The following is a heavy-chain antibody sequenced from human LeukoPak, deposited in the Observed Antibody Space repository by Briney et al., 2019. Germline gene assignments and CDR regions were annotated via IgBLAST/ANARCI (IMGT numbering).Heavy chain of an antibody. CDR3: ARHRALDTSDYDH. CDR2: IKQGGSEK. J-gene: IGHJ4*02. V-gene: IGHV3-7*04. D-gene: IGHD3-22*01. Sequence: PGGSLRLSCAASGFTFSSYWMSWVRQAPGKGLEWVANIKQGGSEKYYVDSVKGRFTISRDNAKNPLYLQMNSLRAEDTAVYYCARHRALDTSDYDHWGQGTLVTVSS. CDR1: GFTFSSYW.